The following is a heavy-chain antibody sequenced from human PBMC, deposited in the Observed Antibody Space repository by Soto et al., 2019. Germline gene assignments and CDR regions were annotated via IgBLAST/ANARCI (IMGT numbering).Heavy chain of an antibody. D-gene: IGHD5-12*01. CDR3: ARDRPTTFSADL. V-gene: IGHV3-48*04. Sequence: EVQLVESGGGLVQPGGSLRLSGTASGFTFTDHSMNWVRHAPGKGLEWLSYINAISNAIHYADSVKGRVAMSRDNAKKSVFLQMNSLRVEDTGVYYCARDRPTTFSADLWGQGTVVTVSS. CDR2: INAISNAI. J-gene: IGHJ3*01. CDR1: GFTFTDHS.